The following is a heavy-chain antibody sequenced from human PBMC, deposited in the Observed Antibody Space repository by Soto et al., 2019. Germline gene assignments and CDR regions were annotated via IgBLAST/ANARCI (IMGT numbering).Heavy chain of an antibody. CDR3: ARVGYGDYVGWWAFDI. J-gene: IGHJ3*02. Sequence: ASVKVSCKASGGTFSSYAISWVRQAPGQGLERMGGIIPIFGTANYAQKFQGRVTITADECTSTAYMELSSLRSEDTAVYYCARVGYGDYVGWWAFDIWGQGTMVTVSS. CDR2: IIPIFGTA. V-gene: IGHV1-69*13. CDR1: GGTFSSYA. D-gene: IGHD4-17*01.